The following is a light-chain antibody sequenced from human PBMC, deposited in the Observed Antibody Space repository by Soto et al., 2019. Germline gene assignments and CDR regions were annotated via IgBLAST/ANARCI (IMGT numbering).Light chain of an antibody. Sequence: NVLTQSPGTLSLSPGERATLSCRASQSLSGNYLAWYQQKPGQAPRVLIYRASIRATGISDRFSGSWSGTDFTLTISRLEPEDFAVYYCQHYGASPWTFGQGTKVEIK. CDR2: RAS. V-gene: IGKV3-20*01. CDR3: QHYGASPWT. CDR1: QSLSGNY. J-gene: IGKJ1*01.